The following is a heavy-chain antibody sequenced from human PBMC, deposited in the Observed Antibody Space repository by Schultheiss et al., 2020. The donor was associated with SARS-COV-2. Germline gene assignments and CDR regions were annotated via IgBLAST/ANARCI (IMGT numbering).Heavy chain of an antibody. CDR2: ISTSSHQI. D-gene: IGHD2-15*01. CDR1: GFSITNYT. Sequence: GGSLRLSCIASGFSITNYTMNWVRQAPGKGLEWVSYISTSSHQIYYTHSVKGRFTISRDNAKNSLYLQMNSLRAEDTAVYYCARDRRDIVVVVASTYYYYGMDVWGQGTTVTVSS. CDR3: ARDRRDIVVVVASTYYYYGMDV. V-gene: IGHV3-21*01. J-gene: IGHJ6*02.